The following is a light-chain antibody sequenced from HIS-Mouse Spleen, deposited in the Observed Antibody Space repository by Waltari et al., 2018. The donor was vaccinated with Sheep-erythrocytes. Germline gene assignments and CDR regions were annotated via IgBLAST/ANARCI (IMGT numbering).Light chain of an antibody. CDR1: SSDVGGYNY. J-gene: IGLJ1*01. V-gene: IGLV2-11*01. CDR3: CSYAGSYNHV. CDR2: DVS. Sequence: QSALTQPRSVSGSPGQSVTISCTGTSSDVGGYNYVPWYQQHPGKAPTRMIYDVSKRPSGVPDPFSGSKSGNTASLTISGLQAEDEADYYCCSYAGSYNHVFATGTKVTVL.